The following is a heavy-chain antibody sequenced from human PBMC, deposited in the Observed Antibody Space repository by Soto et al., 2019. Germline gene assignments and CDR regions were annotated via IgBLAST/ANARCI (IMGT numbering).Heavy chain of an antibody. J-gene: IGHJ4*02. V-gene: IGHV4-39*02. CDR3: AREVELGYCISTSCYYFDY. Sequence: PSETLSLTCTVSGGSISSSSYYWGWIRQPPGKGLEWIGSIYYSGSTYYNPSLKSRVTISVDTSKNQFSLKLSSVTAADTAVYYCAREVELGYCISTSCYYFDYWGQGTLVTVSS. D-gene: IGHD2-2*01. CDR2: IYYSGST. CDR1: GGSISSSSYY.